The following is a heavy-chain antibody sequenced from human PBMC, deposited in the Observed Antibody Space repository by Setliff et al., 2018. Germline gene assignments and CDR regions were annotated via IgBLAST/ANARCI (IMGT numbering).Heavy chain of an antibody. CDR3: TTDWEVPTSEVTYYYMGV. J-gene: IGHJ6*03. V-gene: IGHV3-15*07. D-gene: IGHD1-26*01. CDR2: VTAGGTT. CDR1: GFAFSSIW. Sequence: GGSLRLSCAASASGFAFSSIWMNWVRQAPGKGLEWVGRVTAGGTTNYAAPVKGRFTISRDDSKNTVYLQMNSLKTEDTAVYYCTTDWEVPTSEVTYYYMGVWGKGTTVTVSS.